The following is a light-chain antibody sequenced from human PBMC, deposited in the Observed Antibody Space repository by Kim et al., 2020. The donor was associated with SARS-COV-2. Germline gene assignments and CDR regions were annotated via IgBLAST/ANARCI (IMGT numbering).Light chain of an antibody. CDR3: QAWDYSTVI. Sequence: ESPGQTASITCFGAKLGDKFAYWYQKRAGHSPLLIVYQDDKRPSGIPERFSGSTSGNTATLTITGAQPLDEADYYCQAWDYSTVIFGGGTQLTVL. CDR1: KLGDKF. V-gene: IGLV3-1*01. J-gene: IGLJ2*01. CDR2: QDD.